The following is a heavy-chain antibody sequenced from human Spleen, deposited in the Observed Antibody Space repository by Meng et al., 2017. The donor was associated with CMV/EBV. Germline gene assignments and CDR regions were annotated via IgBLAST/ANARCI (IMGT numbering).Heavy chain of an antibody. CDR2: ISSSSSTI. CDR1: GFTFSSYG. CDR3: ARAGYDFWSGQGWFDP. J-gene: IGHJ5*02. Sequence: GGSLRLSCAASGFTFSSYGMNWVRQAPGKGLECISYISSSSSTIYHADSVKGRFTISRDNSKNTLYLQMNSLRAEDTAVYYCARAGYDFWSGQGWFDPWGQGTLVTVSS. D-gene: IGHD3-3*01. V-gene: IGHV3-48*01.